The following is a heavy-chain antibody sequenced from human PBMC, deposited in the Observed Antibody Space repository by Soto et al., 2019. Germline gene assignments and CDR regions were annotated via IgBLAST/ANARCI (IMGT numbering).Heavy chain of an antibody. CDR1: GYSFTSYD. V-gene: IGHV1-8*01. CDR2: MNPNGGDT. Sequence: QLVQSGAELKKPGASVKVSCKASGYSFTSYDINWVRQAPGQGLEWVGWMNPNGGDTGFAQKFQGRVTLTRNTSRSTAYMELSSLRSGDTAVYYCARALNTGMGPRFYYFGMDVWGQGTTVTVSS. CDR3: ARALNTGMGPRFYYFGMDV. D-gene: IGHD4-4*01. J-gene: IGHJ6*02.